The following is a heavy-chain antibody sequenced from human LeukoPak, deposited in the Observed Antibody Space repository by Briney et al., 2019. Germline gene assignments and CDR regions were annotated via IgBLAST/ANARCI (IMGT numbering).Heavy chain of an antibody. Sequence: ASVKVSCKASGGTFSSYAISWVRQAPGQGLEWMGRIIPIFGTANYAQKFQGRVTITTDESTSTAYMELSSLRSEDTAVYYCARGGAGFGELKIDYYYMDVWGKGTTVTVSS. D-gene: IGHD3-10*01. CDR3: ARGGAGFGELKIDYYYMDV. J-gene: IGHJ6*03. CDR1: GGTFSSYA. CDR2: IIPIFGTA. V-gene: IGHV1-69*05.